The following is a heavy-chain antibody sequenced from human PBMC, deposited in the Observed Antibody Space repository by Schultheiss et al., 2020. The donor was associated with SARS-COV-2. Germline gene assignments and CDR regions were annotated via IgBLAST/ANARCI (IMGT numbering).Heavy chain of an antibody. CDR3: ARRANSGSYHHATTYYFDY. V-gene: IGHV4-59*08. CDR1: GGSISSYY. D-gene: IGHD1-26*01. CDR2: IYYSGST. Sequence: SQTLSLTCTVSGGSISSYYWSWIRQPPGKGLEWIGYIYYSGSTYYNPSLKSLVTISVDTSKNQFSLKLSSVTAADTAVYYCARRANSGSYHHATTYYFDYWGQGTLVTVSS. J-gene: IGHJ4*02.